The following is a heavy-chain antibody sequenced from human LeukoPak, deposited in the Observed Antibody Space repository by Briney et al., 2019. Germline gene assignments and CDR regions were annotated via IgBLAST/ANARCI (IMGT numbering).Heavy chain of an antibody. Sequence: PSETLSLTCTVSGGSISTYYWSWIRQPPGKGLEWIGYIYYSGSTNYNPSLRSRVTISLDTSKNQFSLKLTSVTAADTAVYYCTRVSRDTNGHYHGPFDYWGQGTLVTVSS. CDR1: GGSISTYY. CDR3: TRVSRDTNGHYHGPFDY. CDR2: IYYSGST. J-gene: IGHJ4*02. V-gene: IGHV4-59*01. D-gene: IGHD2-8*01.